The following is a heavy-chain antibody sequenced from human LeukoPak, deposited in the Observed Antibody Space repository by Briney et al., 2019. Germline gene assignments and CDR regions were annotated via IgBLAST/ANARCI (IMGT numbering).Heavy chain of an antibody. D-gene: IGHD3-10*01. CDR2: ISSSSSTI. V-gene: IGHV3-48*01. CDR3: ARPPALWFGEFDAFGI. Sequence: GGSLRLSCAASGFTFSSYSMTWVRQAPGKGLEWVSYISSSSSTIYYADSVKGRFTISRDNAKDSLYLQMNSLRAEDTAVYYCARPPALWFGEFDAFGIWGQGTMVTVSS. J-gene: IGHJ3*02. CDR1: GFTFSSYS.